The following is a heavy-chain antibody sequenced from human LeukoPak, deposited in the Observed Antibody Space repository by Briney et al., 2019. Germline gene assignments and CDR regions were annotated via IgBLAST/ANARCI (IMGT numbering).Heavy chain of an antibody. D-gene: IGHD1-7*01. Sequence: GRSLRLSCAASGFTFSSYGMHWVRQAPGKGLEWVAVISNDGTNEKYADSVEGRFTISRDKSQNTLYLQMNSLKPEDTAVYYCAKDWDYPDSWGQGTLVTVSS. V-gene: IGHV3-30*18. CDR1: GFTFSSYG. J-gene: IGHJ4*02. CDR3: AKDWDYPDS. CDR2: ISNDGTNE.